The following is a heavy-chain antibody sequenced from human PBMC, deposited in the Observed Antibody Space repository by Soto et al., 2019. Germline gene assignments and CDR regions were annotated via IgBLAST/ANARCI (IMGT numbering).Heavy chain of an antibody. Sequence: ASVKVSCKASGYTFTSYDINWVRQATGQGLEWMGWMNPNSGNTGYAQKFQGRVTMTRNTSISTAYMELSSLRSEDTAVYFCARVEVDYPNYYMDVWGKGTTVTVSS. CDR1: GYTFTSYD. J-gene: IGHJ6*03. CDR2: MNPNSGNT. CDR3: ARVEVDYPNYYMDV. D-gene: IGHD4-17*01. V-gene: IGHV1-8*01.